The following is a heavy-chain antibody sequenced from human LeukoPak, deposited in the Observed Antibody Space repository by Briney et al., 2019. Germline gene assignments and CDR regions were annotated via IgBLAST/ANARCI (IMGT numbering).Heavy chain of an antibody. J-gene: IGHJ4*02. D-gene: IGHD3-3*02. Sequence: GASVKVSCKASGYTFSDFYIHWVRQAPGQGLEYVGWITPKSGDTYSPQRFQGRVTMPRDASISTAYMELSSLRSDDTAVYLCARVRLADERAWAYWGQGTLVTVSS. CDR2: ITPKSGDT. V-gene: IGHV1-2*02. CDR1: GYTFSDFY. CDR3: ARVRLADERAWAY.